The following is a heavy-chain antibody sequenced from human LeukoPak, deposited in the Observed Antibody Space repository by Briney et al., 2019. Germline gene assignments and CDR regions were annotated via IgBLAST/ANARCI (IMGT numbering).Heavy chain of an antibody. J-gene: IGHJ3*02. CDR1: GYTFAGYY. V-gene: IGHV1-2*02. Sequence: ASVKVSCKASGYTFAGYYMHWVRQAPGQGLEWMGWINPNSGGTNYAQKFQGRVTMTRDTSISTAYMELSRLRSDDTAVYYCARAWGYSYAFDIWGQGTMVTVSS. CDR3: ARAWGYSYAFDI. D-gene: IGHD5-18*01. CDR2: INPNSGGT.